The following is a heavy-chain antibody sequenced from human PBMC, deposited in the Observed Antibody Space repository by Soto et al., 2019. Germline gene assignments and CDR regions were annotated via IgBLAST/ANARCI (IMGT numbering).Heavy chain of an antibody. Sequence: GGSLRLSCAASGFTFSTYSMNWVRQAPGKGLEWVSYISSSSNTIYYADSVKGRFTISRDNAKNSLYLQMNSLRAEDTAVYYCARNWNYVDYWGQGTLVTVSS. V-gene: IGHV3-48*01. J-gene: IGHJ4*02. CDR1: GFTFSTYS. CDR2: ISSSSNTI. D-gene: IGHD1-1*01. CDR3: ARNWNYVDY.